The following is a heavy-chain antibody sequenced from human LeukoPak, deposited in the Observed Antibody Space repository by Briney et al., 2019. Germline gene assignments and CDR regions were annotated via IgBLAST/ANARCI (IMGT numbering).Heavy chain of an antibody. CDR1: GFTFSSYW. V-gene: IGHV3-74*01. CDR2: INSDGSNT. CDR3: ARGGYYVSGSWDY. D-gene: IGHD3-10*01. Sequence: GGSLRLSCAASGFTFSSYWMHWVRQAPGKGLVWVSRINSDGSNTSYADSVKGRFTISRDNAKNTQYLQMNSLRAEDTAVYYCARGGYYVSGSWDYWGQGTLVTVSS. J-gene: IGHJ4*02.